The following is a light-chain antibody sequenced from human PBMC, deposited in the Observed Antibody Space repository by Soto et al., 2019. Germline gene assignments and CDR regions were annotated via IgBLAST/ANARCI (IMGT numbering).Light chain of an antibody. CDR3: AAWDDSLNGVV. V-gene: IGLV1-44*01. Sequence: QSALTQPPSASGTPGQTIASSCSGGSSNIGSHTVNWYQQLPGTAPRLLIYSNTQRPSGVPDRFSGSKSGTSASLAISGLQSEYEGDYYCAAWDDSLNGVVFGGGTKVTVL. J-gene: IGLJ2*01. CDR1: SSNIGSHT. CDR2: SNT.